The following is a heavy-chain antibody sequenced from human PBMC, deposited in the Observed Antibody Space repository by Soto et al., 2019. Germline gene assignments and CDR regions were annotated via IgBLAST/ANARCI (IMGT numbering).Heavy chain of an antibody. CDR1: GGSVSSSSYY. J-gene: IGHJ4*02. CDR3: ARHVDPEAALFFDS. CDR2: IHYSGST. Sequence: QLQLQESGPGLVKPSETLSLTCTVSGGSVSSSSYYWAWVRQSPGKGLEWIGSIHYSGSTYYNPSLKSRVTTSADTSTKQFSLKVSSVTAADMAIYYCARHVDPEAALFFDSWGQGTLVTVSS. V-gene: IGHV4-39*01.